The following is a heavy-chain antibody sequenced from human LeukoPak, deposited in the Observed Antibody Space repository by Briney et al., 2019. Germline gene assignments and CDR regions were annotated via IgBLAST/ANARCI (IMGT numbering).Heavy chain of an antibody. D-gene: IGHD6-19*01. CDR2: INWNSGSK. V-gene: IGHV3-20*04. Sequence: GGSLRLSCATSGFTFEDHGLSWVRQAPGKGLEWVSGINWNSGSKRYAASVKGRFTISRDNARNSVYLEMTSLRAEDTAVYYCASEDSSGWYGYWGQGTLVTVSS. J-gene: IGHJ4*02. CDR3: ASEDSSGWYGY. CDR1: GFTFEDHG.